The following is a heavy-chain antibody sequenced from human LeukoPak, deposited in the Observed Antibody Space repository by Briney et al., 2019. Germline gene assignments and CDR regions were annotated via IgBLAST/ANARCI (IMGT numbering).Heavy chain of an antibody. D-gene: IGHD3-10*01. CDR2: IKQDGSEK. Sequence: GGSLRLSCAASGFTFSSYWMSWVRQAPGKGLEWVANIKQDGSEKYYVDSVRGRFTISRDNAKNSLYLQMNSLRAEDTAVYYCARGGDSGWFDPWGQGTLVTVSS. V-gene: IGHV3-7*01. CDR3: ARGGDSGWFDP. CDR1: GFTFSSYW. J-gene: IGHJ5*02.